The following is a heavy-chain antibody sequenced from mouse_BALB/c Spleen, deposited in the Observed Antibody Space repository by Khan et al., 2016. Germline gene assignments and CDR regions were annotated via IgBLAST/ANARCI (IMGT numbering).Heavy chain of an antibody. J-gene: IGHJ3*01. CDR2: INYSGIT. V-gene: IGHV3-2*02. D-gene: IGHD2-3*01. CDR1: GYSITSDYA. CDR3: AAYDGYYSAWFAY. Sequence: EVKLLESGPGLVKPSQSLSLTCTVTGYSITSDYAWNWIRQFPGNKLEWMGYINYSGITTYNPSLKSRISVTRDTSKNQFFLQLNSVTAEDTATYYCAAYDGYYSAWFAYWGQGTLVTVSA.